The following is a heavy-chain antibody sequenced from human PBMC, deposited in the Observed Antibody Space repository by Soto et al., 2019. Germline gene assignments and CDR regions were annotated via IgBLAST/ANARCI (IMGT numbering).Heavy chain of an antibody. CDR2: IYYSGST. J-gene: IGHJ5*02. D-gene: IGHD6-13*01. CDR1: GGSISSYY. CDR3: ARESAEDSSSWRYNWFDP. V-gene: IGHV4-59*01. Sequence: KASETLSLTCTVSGGSISSYYWSWIRQPPGKGLEWIGSIYYSGSTNYNPSLKSRVTISVDTSKNQFSLELSSLRSEDTAVYYCARESAEDSSSWRYNWFDPWGQGTLVTVSS.